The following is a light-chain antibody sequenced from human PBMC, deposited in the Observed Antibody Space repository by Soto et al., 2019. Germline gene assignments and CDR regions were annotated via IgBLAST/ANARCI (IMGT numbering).Light chain of an antibody. CDR1: HDIRDH. V-gene: IGKV1-5*03. CDR3: QQYNSYSQT. Sequence: IQMTQSPSSLSASVVDRVTLTCQASHDIRDHLNWYQQKPGKAPKLLIYKASTLKSGVPSRFSGSGSGTEFTLTISSLQPDDFATYYCQQYNSYSQTFGQGTKVDI. J-gene: IGKJ1*01. CDR2: KAS.